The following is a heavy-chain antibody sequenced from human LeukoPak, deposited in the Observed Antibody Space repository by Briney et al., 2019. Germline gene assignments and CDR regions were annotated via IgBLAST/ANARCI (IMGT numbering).Heavy chain of an antibody. V-gene: IGHV4-59*11. Sequence: SETLSLTCTVSGAPTASHYWTWLRQPPGKELEWIAYMFDTVSTKSNPSLKSRLTLSVDTSKKQLSLRLSSVTAADTAVYYCATIKRGSTYGYFDFWGQGIKVTVSS. D-gene: IGHD5-18*01. CDR2: MFDTVST. J-gene: IGHJ4*02. CDR1: GAPTASHY. CDR3: ATIKRGSTYGYFDF.